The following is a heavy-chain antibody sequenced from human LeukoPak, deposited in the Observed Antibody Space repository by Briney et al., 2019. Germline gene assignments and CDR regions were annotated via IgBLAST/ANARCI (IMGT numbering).Heavy chain of an antibody. D-gene: IGHD3-3*01. Sequence: GGSLRLSCAASGFTFSDYYMSWIRQAPGKGLEWVSYISSSGSPIYYADSVKSRFSISRDNAKTSLYLKMTSLRAEDTAVYYCARSKVSDFWSGYYVPVYFDYWGQGTLVTVSS. V-gene: IGHV3-11*01. CDR2: ISSSGSPI. CDR1: GFTFSDYY. CDR3: ARSKVSDFWSGYYVPVYFDY. J-gene: IGHJ4*02.